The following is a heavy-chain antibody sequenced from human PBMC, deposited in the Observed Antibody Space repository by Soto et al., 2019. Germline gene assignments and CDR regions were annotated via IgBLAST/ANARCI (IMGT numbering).Heavy chain of an antibody. CDR3: ARSPYTTGYNYGMAV. CDR1: GYIFSPYG. J-gene: IGHJ6*02. Sequence: PGGSLRLSCGASGYIFSPYGMHWVSQAPCKGLVLVAVICYDGSNRYYADSVKGRFTISRDNSKNTLDLQMNGLRAEDTAVHDCARSPYTTGYNYGMAVWGQGTRVAVAS. D-gene: IGHD3-9*01. V-gene: IGHV3-33*01. CDR2: ICYDGSNR.